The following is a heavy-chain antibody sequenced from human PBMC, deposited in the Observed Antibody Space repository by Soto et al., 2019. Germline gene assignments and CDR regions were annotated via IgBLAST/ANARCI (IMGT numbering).Heavy chain of an antibody. CDR2: INHSGST. J-gene: IGHJ6*02. D-gene: IGHD3-10*01. CDR3: ARVSQVDRGADMWDYYYYYGMDV. Sequence: SETLSLTCAVYGGSFSGYYWSWIRQPPGKGLEWIGEINHSGSTNYNPSLKSRVTISVDTSKNQFSLKLSSVTAADTAVYYCARVSQVDRGADMWDYYYYYGMDVWGQGTTVTVSS. V-gene: IGHV4-34*01. CDR1: GGSFSGYY.